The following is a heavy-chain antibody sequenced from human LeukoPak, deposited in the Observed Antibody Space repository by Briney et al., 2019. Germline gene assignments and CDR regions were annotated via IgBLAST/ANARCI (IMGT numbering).Heavy chain of an antibody. J-gene: IGHJ3*02. D-gene: IGHD5/OR15-5a*01. CDR1: GYRFSNYA. CDR3: ARDLDSVDGIDALDI. Sequence: ASVKVSCKASGYRFSNYAISWVRQAPGQGPQWMGWISVNEGNTQILEKLRGRLFMTTDTSTTTAFMELRSLRFDDTAVYYCARDLDSVDGIDALDIWGQGTMVTVSS. V-gene: IGHV1-18*01. CDR2: ISVNEGNT.